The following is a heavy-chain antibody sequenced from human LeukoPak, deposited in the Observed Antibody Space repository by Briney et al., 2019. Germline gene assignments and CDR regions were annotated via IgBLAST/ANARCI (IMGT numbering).Heavy chain of an antibody. D-gene: IGHD2-15*01. J-gene: IGHJ4*02. CDR2: ISGSGGST. CDR1: GFTFSSYA. Sequence: GGSLRLSCAASGFTFSSYAMSWVRQAPGKGLEWVSAISGSGGSTYYADSVKGRLTISRDNSKNTLYLQMNSLRAEDTAVYYCAKMRGYCSGGSCPMIDYWGQGTVVSVSS. CDR3: AKMRGYCSGGSCPMIDY. V-gene: IGHV3-23*01.